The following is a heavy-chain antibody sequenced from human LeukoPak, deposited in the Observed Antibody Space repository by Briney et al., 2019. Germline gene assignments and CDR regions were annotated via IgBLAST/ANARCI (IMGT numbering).Heavy chain of an antibody. D-gene: IGHD3-22*01. CDR1: GGSISSGGYS. CDR2: IYHSGST. V-gene: IGHV4-30-2*01. J-gene: IGHJ5*02. CDR3: ARGPIKYYYDSSGYQAANWFDP. Sequence: SETLSLTCAVSGGSISSGGYSWSWIRQPPGKGLEWIGYIYHSGSTNYNPSLKSRVTISVDTSKNQFSLKLSSVTAADTAVYYCARGPIKYYYDSSGYQAANWFDPWGQGTLVTVSS.